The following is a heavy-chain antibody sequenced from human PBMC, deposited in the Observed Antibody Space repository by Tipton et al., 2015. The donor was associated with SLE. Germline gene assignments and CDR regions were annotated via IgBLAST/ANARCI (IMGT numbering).Heavy chain of an antibody. J-gene: IGHJ3*02. CDR2: IHDGGSS. CDR3: ARAPEGFGVADMGTSDI. V-gene: IGHV4-34*01. D-gene: IGHD3-3*01. CDR1: GGSSSGYY. Sequence: TLSLTCAVYGGSSSGYYWSWIRQSAGKGLEWIGDIHDGGSSYYNPSLKSRVTISVDTSKNQISLNLSSVTAADTAVYYCARAPEGFGVADMGTSDIWGQGTMVTVSS.